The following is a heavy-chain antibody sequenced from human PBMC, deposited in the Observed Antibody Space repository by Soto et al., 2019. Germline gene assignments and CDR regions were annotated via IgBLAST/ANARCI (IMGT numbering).Heavy chain of an antibody. CDR3: ATDLNWEQY. Sequence: EGQLVESGGGLVQPGGSLRLYYAASGFTFGTYWMTWVRQAPGKGLECVGNIKPDGSERYYVDSVKGRFTISRDNAKNSLYLHMNSLRAEDTAVYYCATDLNWEQYWGQGTLVTVSS. CDR2: IKPDGSER. D-gene: IGHD7-27*01. V-gene: IGHV3-7*04. J-gene: IGHJ4*02. CDR1: GFTFGTYW.